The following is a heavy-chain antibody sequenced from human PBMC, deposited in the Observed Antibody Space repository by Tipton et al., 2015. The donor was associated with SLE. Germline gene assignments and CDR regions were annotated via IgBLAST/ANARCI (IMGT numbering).Heavy chain of an antibody. CDR2: IDSYNGNT. CDR3: AVDKLVGTTSLFDY. Sequence: QSGAEVKEPGASVTVSCKASGYTFISYGISWVRQAPGQGLEWMGWIDSYNGNTNYAQKLQGRVTMTTDTSRSTVYMELKSLRSDDTAVYYGAVDKLVGTTSLFDYWGQGTLVTVSS. V-gene: IGHV1-18*01. D-gene: IGHD1-26*01. CDR1: GYTFISYG. J-gene: IGHJ4*02.